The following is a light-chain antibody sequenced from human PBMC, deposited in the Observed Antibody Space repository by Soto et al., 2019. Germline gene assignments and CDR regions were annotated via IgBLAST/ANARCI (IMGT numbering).Light chain of an antibody. J-gene: IGLJ2*01. CDR3: SSYTSISTVV. CDR1: SSDVDGYNY. CDR2: DVS. Sequence: QSALTQPASVSGSPGQSITISCTGTSSDVDGYNYVSWYQQHPGKAPKLMIHDVSNRPSGVSNRFSGSKSGNTASLTISGLQAEDEADYYCSSYTSISTVVFGGGTKLTAL. V-gene: IGLV2-14*01.